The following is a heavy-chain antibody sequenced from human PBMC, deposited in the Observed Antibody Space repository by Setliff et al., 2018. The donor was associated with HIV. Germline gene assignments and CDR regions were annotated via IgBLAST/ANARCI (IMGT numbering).Heavy chain of an antibody. V-gene: IGHV1-18*01. D-gene: IGHD5-12*01. CDR2: ISGYNGWT. CDR3: ARAHFLVAMTRNWFDP. J-gene: IGHJ5*02. CDR1: GYAFTSYG. Sequence: ASVKVSCKASGYAFTSYGVSWVRQAPGQGLEWMGLISGYNGWTKYPQKFQGRVTMTTDTSTSTVYMELIRPRFDDTAVYYCARAHFLVAMTRNWFDPWGQGTLVTVSS.